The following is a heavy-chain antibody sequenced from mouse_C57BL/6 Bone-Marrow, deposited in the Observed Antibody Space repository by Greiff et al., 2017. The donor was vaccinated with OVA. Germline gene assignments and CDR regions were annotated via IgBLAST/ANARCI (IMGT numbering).Heavy chain of an antibody. D-gene: IGHD2-4*01. J-gene: IGHJ3*01. CDR3: ARSYYDGRFAY. CDR2: IYPRSGNT. Sequence: QVQLKQSGAELARPGASVKLSCKASGYTFTSYGISWVKQRTGQGLEWIGEIYPRSGNTYYNEKFKGKATLTADKSSSTAYMELRSLTSEDSAVYFCARSYYDGRFAYWGQGTLVTVSA. CDR1: GYTFTSYG. V-gene: IGHV1-81*01.